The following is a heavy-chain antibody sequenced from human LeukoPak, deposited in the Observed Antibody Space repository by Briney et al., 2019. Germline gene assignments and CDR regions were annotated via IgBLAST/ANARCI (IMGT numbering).Heavy chain of an antibody. V-gene: IGHV4-39*01. J-gene: IGHJ4*02. CDR1: GGAITNDNFY. CDR2: INYSGTT. Sequence: PSETLSVTCTVSGGAITNDNFYWGWVRQPPGKGLEWVVSINYSGTTYYNPSLRSLLSISVDTSRTQFFLTLNSVTAADTAVYYCARLFDSWGRGILVTVSS. CDR3: ARLFDS.